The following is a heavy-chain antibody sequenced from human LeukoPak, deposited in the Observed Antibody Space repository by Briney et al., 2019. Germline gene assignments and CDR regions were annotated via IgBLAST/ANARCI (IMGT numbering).Heavy chain of an antibody. CDR2: IIPIFGTA. J-gene: IGHJ6*02. CDR1: GGTFSSYA. V-gene: IGHV1-69*13. CDR3: ARALKGQDGYSQMDV. Sequence: SVKVSCKASGGTFSSYAISWVRQAPGQGLEWMGGIIPIFGTANYAQKFQGRVTTTADESTSTAYMELSSLRSEDTAVYYCARALKGQDGYSQMDVWGQGTTVTVSS. D-gene: IGHD5-24*01.